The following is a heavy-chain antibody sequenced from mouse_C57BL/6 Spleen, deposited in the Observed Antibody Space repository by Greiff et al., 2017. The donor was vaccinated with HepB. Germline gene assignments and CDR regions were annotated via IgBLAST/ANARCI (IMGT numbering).Heavy chain of an antibody. CDR2: IHPNSGST. V-gene: IGHV1-64*01. Sequence: VQLQQSGAELVKPGASVKLSCKASGYTFTSYWMHWVKQRPGQGLEWIGMIHPNSGSTNYNEKFKSKATLTVDKSSSTAYMQLSSLTSEDSAVYYCGRRDYYGTLFAYWGQGTLVTVSA. D-gene: IGHD1-1*01. J-gene: IGHJ3*01. CDR1: GYTFTSYW. CDR3: GRRDYYGTLFAY.